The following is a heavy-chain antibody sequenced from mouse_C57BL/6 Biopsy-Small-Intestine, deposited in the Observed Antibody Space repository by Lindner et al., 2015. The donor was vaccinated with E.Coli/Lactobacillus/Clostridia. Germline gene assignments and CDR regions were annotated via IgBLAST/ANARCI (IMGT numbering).Heavy chain of an antibody. CDR2: INPSSGYT. CDR3: ARRVASRGFAY. Sequence: VQLQESGAELAKPGASVKMSCKASGYTFTSYWMHWVKQRPGQGLEWIGYINPSSGYTGYNQKFKDKATLTADKSSSTAYMQLSSLTSEDSAVYYCARRVASRGFAYWGQGTLVTVSA. V-gene: IGHV1-7*01. J-gene: IGHJ3*01. D-gene: IGHD6-1*01. CDR1: GYTFTSYW.